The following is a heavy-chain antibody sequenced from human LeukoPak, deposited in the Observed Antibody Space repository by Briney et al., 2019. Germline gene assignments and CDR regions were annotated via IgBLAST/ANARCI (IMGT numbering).Heavy chain of an antibody. Sequence: PSETLSLTCTVSGGSISSYYWSWIRQPPGKGLEWIGYIYYSGSTNYNPSLKSRVTISVDTSKNQFSLKLSSVTAADTAIHFCTRLNTYGLYFDSWGQGSLVIVSS. D-gene: IGHD5-18*01. CDR1: GGSISSYY. V-gene: IGHV4-59*12. CDR3: TRLNTYGLYFDS. CDR2: IYYSGST. J-gene: IGHJ4*02.